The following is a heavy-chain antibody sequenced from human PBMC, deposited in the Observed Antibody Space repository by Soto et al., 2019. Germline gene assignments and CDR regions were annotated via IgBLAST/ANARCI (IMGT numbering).Heavy chain of an antibody. V-gene: IGHV3-30*18. D-gene: IGHD6-19*01. Sequence: GGSLRLSCAASGFTFSSYSMNWVRQAPGKGLEWVAVISYDGSNKYYADSVKGRFTISRDNSKNTLYLQMNSLRAEDTAVYYCAKDFLEQWLAITGGMDAWGQGTTVTVSS. CDR3: AKDFLEQWLAITGGMDA. CDR1: GFTFSSYS. CDR2: ISYDGSNK. J-gene: IGHJ6*02.